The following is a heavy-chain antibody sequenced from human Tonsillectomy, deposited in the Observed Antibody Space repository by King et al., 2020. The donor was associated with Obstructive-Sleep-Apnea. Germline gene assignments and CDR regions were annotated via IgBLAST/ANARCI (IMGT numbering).Heavy chain of an antibody. D-gene: IGHD4-17*01. Sequence: VQLVESGGGVVQPGRSLRLSCAASGCTFSSYGMHWVRQSPGKGLEWVAVIWYDGSNKYYADSVKGRFTISRYNSKNTLYLQMNSLRAEDTAVYYCTVTTGDYWGQGTLVTVSS. CDR1: GCTFSSYG. J-gene: IGHJ4*02. CDR3: TVTTGDY. V-gene: IGHV3-33*01. CDR2: IWYDGSNK.